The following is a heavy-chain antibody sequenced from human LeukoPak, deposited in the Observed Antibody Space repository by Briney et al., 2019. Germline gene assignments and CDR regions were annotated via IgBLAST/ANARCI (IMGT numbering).Heavy chain of an antibody. V-gene: IGHV1-46*01. CDR1: GYTFT. J-gene: IGHJ3*02. CDR3: ARDEDCSGGSCYRAFDI. Sequence: GASVKVSCKASGYTFTIHWVRQAPGQGLEWMGIINPSGGSTSYAQKFQGRVTMTRDTSTSTVYMELSSLRSEDTAVYYCARDEDCSGGSCYRAFDIWGQGTMVTVSS. CDR2: INPSGGST. D-gene: IGHD2-15*01.